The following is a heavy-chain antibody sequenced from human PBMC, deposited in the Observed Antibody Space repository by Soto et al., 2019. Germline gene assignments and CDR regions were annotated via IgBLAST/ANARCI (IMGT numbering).Heavy chain of an antibody. J-gene: IGHJ4*02. V-gene: IGHV3-11*01. CDR1: GFRFTDYY. CDR2: ISSSGTVI. CDR3: ARGARSCSSTSCFFDM. Sequence: QLRLVESGGDLVNPGGSLRLSCAVAGFRFTDYYMSWIRQTPGLGMQWIAYISSSGTVIHYADSVRGRFTVSRDNAHNSLYLDMNNLRLDDTALYYCARGARSCSSTSCFFDMWGQGVPVTVSS. D-gene: IGHD2-2*01.